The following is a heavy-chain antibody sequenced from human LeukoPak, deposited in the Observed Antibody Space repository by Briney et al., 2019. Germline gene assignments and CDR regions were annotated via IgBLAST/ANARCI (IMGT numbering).Heavy chain of an antibody. Sequence: SETLSLTCTVSGGSISSSSYYWGWIRQPPGKGLEWIGSIYYSGSTYYNPSLKSRVTISVDTSKNQFSLKLSSVTAADTAVYYCARLIMVRGVIGYWGQGTLVTVSS. J-gene: IGHJ4*02. CDR1: GGSISSSSYY. V-gene: IGHV4-39*07. D-gene: IGHD3-10*01. CDR2: IYYSGST. CDR3: ARLIMVRGVIGY.